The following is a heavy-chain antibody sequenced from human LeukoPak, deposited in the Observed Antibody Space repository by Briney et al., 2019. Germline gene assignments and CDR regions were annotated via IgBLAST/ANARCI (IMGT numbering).Heavy chain of an antibody. CDR2: IYYSGST. Sequence: PSETLSLTCTVSGGSISSYYWSWIRQPPGKGLEWIGYIYYSGSTNYNPSLKSRVTISVDTSKNQFSLKLSSVTAADTAVYYCAGLGGPAATLDYWGQGTLVTVSS. J-gene: IGHJ4*02. CDR1: GGSISSYY. CDR3: AGLGGPAATLDY. D-gene: IGHD6-25*01. V-gene: IGHV4-59*01.